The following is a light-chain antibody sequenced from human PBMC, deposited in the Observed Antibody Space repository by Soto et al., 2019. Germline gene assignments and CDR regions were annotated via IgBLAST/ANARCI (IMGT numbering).Light chain of an antibody. Sequence: VLTQPASVSGSPGQSITISCTGTKSDVGSYKLVSWYQQHPGKAPKLVIYKGSERPSGVSNRFSGSKSGNTASLTISGLQTEDEADYYCCSYAGSITFYVFGTGTKVTVL. J-gene: IGLJ1*01. CDR2: KGS. CDR1: KSDVGSYKL. V-gene: IGLV2-23*01. CDR3: CSYAGSITFYV.